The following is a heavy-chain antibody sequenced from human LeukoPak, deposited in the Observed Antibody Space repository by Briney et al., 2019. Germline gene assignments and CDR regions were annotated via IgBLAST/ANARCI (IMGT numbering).Heavy chain of an antibody. CDR2: IDWMNDK. CDR1: GFSLNSSEMS. Sequence: RESGPALVRPTQTLTLTCTFSGFSLNSSEMSVSWIRQPPGKALEWLARIDWMNDKFYRKSLKTRLTISKDTSKNQVVFTMSNMDSVDTATYYCARPFGYGMGSYYYVHWGQGILVTVSS. J-gene: IGHJ4*02. D-gene: IGHD3-10*01. V-gene: IGHV2-70*17. CDR3: ARPFGYGMGSYYYVH.